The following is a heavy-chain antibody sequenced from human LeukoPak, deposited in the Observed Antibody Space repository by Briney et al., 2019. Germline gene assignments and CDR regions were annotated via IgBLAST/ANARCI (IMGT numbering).Heavy chain of an antibody. CDR2: IIPIFGTA. CDR3: ARALRIAARPEYYYYMDV. V-gene: IGHV1-69*05. Sequence: SVKVSCKASGGTFSSYAISWVRQAPGQGLEWMGWIIPIFGTANYAQKFQGRVTITTDESTSTAYMELSSLRSEDTAVYYCARALRIAARPEYYYYMDVWGKGTTVTVSS. D-gene: IGHD6-6*01. J-gene: IGHJ6*03. CDR1: GGTFSSYA.